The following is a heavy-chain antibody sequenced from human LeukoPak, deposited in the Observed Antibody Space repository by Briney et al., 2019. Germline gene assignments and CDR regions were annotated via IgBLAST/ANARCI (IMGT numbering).Heavy chain of an antibody. D-gene: IGHD3-10*01. Sequence: SETLSLTCTVSGGSISSYYWSWIRQPPGKGLEWIGYIYYSGSTNYNPSLKSRVTISVDTSKNQFSLKLSSVTAADTAVYYCARAWGSGSYGAFDIWGQGTMVTVSS. J-gene: IGHJ3*02. CDR1: GGSISSYY. CDR2: IYYSGST. V-gene: IGHV4-59*01. CDR3: ARAWGSGSYGAFDI.